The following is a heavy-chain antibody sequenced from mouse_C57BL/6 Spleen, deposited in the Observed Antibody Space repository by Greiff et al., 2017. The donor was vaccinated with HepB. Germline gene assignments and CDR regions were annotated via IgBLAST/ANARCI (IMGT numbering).Heavy chain of an antibody. D-gene: IGHD1-1*01. CDR2: IDPSDSET. Sequence: QVQLQQPGAELVRPGSSVKLSCKASGYTFTSYWMHWVKQRPIQGLEWIGNIDPSDSETHYNQKFKDKATLTVDKSSSTAYMQLSSLTSEDSAVYYCARTLYGSRGHWYFDVWGTGTTVTVSS. CDR1: GYTFTSYW. V-gene: IGHV1-52*01. J-gene: IGHJ1*03. CDR3: ARTLYGSRGHWYFDV.